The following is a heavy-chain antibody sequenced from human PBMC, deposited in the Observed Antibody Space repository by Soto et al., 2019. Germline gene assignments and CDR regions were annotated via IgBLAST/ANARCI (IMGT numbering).Heavy chain of an antibody. D-gene: IGHD6-6*01. CDR1: GYTFTNYG. CDR2: ISGDNGDT. CDR3: VRGPSLGYFQY. J-gene: IGHJ1*01. Sequence: QVQLVQSGAEVKKPGASVKVSCKASGYTFTNYGTSWVRQAPGQGLEYMGWISGDNGDTHYAQKVQGRVTMTTDTSTHTAYLELRSLRPDDTAVYYGVRGPSLGYFQYWGQGTLVTVSS. V-gene: IGHV1-18*01.